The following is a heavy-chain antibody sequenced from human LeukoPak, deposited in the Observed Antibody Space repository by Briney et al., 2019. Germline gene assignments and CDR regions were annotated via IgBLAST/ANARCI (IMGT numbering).Heavy chain of an antibody. CDR1: GFTFSSYG. CDR3: ARGGVYPRGSYYYYMDV. D-gene: IGHD2-8*01. Sequence: GGSLRLSCAASGFTFSSYGMHWVRQAPGKGLEWVAFIRYDGSNKYYADSVKGRFTISRDNSKNTLYLQMNSLRAEDTAVYYCARGGVYPRGSYYYYMDVWGKGTTVTVSS. CDR2: IRYDGSNK. V-gene: IGHV3-30*02. J-gene: IGHJ6*03.